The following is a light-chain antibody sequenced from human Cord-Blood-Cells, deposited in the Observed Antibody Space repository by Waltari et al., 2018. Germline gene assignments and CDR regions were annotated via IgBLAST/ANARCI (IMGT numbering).Light chain of an antibody. Sequence: QSALTQPASVSGSPGQSITISCTGTSSDVGGYNYVSWYQQHPGKAPKLMIYDVSKRPSGGSNRFSGSKSGNTASRTISGLQAEDEADYYCSSYTGSSTWVFGGGTKLTVL. CDR3: SSYTGSSTWV. CDR1: SSDVGGYNY. J-gene: IGLJ3*02. CDR2: DVS. V-gene: IGLV2-14*01.